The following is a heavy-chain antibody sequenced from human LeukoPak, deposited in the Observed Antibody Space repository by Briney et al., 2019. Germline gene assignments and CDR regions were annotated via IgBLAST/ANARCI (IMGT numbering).Heavy chain of an antibody. CDR1: GFTFSDYY. V-gene: IGHV3-11*04. CDR2: IPSRGNTI. D-gene: IGHD6-6*01. CDR3: ARALGQLAPAHFDY. Sequence: PGGSLRLSCAASGFTFSDYYMSWIRQAPGKGLEWVSYIPSRGNTIYYADSVKGRFTISRDNAKNSLYLQMNSLRAEDTAVYYCARALGQLAPAHFDYWGQGTLVTVSS. J-gene: IGHJ4*02.